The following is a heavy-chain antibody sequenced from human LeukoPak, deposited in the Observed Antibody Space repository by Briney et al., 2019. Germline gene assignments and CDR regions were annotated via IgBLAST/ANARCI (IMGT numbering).Heavy chain of an antibody. V-gene: IGHV3-53*04. D-gene: IGHD4-17*01. Sequence: GGSLRLSCAASGFTVSRNYTSWVRQAPGKGLEWVSVIYSGGSTYYADSVKGRFTISRHNSKNTLYLQMNSLRAEDTAVYYCARTDGYGDYGFDYWGQGTLVTVSS. CDR2: IYSGGST. CDR1: GFTVSRNY. CDR3: ARTDGYGDYGFDY. J-gene: IGHJ4*02.